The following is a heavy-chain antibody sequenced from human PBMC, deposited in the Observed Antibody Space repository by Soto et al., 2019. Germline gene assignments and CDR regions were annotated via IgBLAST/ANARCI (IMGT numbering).Heavy chain of an antibody. CDR2: IYPQDSDT. V-gene: IGHV5-51*01. CDR3: VRQRAWNDAFDF. D-gene: IGHD1-1*01. Sequence: PGESLKISCQGSGYSFSTYWIGWVRQMPGKGLEWMGVIYPQDSDTRYSPSFQGQVTFSVDRSLSTAYLQWDSLKASDTATYYCVRQRAWNDAFDFWAQRTLATV. CDR1: GYSFSTYW. J-gene: IGHJ4*02.